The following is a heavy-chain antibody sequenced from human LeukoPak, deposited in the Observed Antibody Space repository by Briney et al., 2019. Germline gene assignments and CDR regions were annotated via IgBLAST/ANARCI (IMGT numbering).Heavy chain of an antibody. CDR1: GFTVSNRY. CDR3: AKDGGLWVSAHWGDS. D-gene: IGHD7-27*01. CDR2: LYNAGST. V-gene: IGHV3-53*01. J-gene: IGHJ4*02. Sequence: PGGSLRLSCVASGFTVSNRYMSWVRQAPGKGLEWVSVLYNAGSTYYADSVKGRFTISRDNSKNTLYLQMYSLRAEDTAVYYCAKDGGLWVSAHWGDSWGRGTLVTVSS.